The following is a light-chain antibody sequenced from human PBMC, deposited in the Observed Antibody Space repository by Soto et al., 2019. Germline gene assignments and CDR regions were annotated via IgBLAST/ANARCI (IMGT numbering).Light chain of an antibody. Sequence: ENVLTQSPGILSLSPGERATLSCRATQSVTNRYFAWYQQKPGQAPRLLIYGISSRATDIPDRFSGSGSGTDFTLTISRLEPEDFVVYYCQQYSSSGTFGQGTKVDIK. CDR3: QQYSSSGT. CDR1: QSVTNRY. V-gene: IGKV3-20*01. CDR2: GIS. J-gene: IGKJ1*01.